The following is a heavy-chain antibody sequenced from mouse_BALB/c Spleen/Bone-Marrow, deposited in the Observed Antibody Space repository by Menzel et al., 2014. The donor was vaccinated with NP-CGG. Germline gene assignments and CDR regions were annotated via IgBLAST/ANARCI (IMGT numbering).Heavy chain of an antibody. CDR3: ARAYRYGRYAMDY. CDR1: GYTFSTYW. CDR2: ILPGSGSI. J-gene: IGHJ4*01. Sequence: QVHVKQSGAELMKPGASVKIPCKVTGYTFSTYWIEWVKQRPGHGLEWIGEILPGSGSINYNEKFKGKATFTADTSSNTAYIQLSSLTSEDSAVYYCARAYRYGRYAMDYWGQGTSVTVSS. V-gene: IGHV1-9*01. D-gene: IGHD2-14*01.